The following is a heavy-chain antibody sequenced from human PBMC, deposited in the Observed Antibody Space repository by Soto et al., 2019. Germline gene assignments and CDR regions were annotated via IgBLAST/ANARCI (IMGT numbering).Heavy chain of an antibody. V-gene: IGHV1-8*01. CDR1: GYTFTSYD. D-gene: IGHD6-19*01. Sequence: VASVKVSCKTSGYTFTSYDIHWVRQATGQGLEWMGWMNPNNGYTDYAQKFQGRVTMTRDTSLSTAYMELGSLTSDDTAVYYCARGRGWRDYWGQGTLVTVSS. CDR3: ARGRGWRDY. CDR2: MNPNNGYT. J-gene: IGHJ4*02.